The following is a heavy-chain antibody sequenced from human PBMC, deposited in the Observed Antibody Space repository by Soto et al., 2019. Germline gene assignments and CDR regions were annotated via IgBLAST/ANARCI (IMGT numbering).Heavy chain of an antibody. CDR2: IYWDDDK. CDR1: GFSLSTSRMC. CDR3: AHTWGLPFDY. Sequence: SGPTLVNPTQTLTLTCTFSGFSLSTSRMCVSWIRQSPGKALEWLGIIYWDDDKRYSPSLKSRLTLTSDISKSQVVLTMTNMGPVDTATYFCAHTWGLPFDYWGPGNLVTVSS. J-gene: IGHJ4*02. D-gene: IGHD3-16*01. V-gene: IGHV2-5*08.